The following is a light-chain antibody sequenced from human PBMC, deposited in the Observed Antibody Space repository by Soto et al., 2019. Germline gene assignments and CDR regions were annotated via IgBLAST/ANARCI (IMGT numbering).Light chain of an antibody. Sequence: EIVLTQSPGTLSVSPGERATLSCRASQNVSSNYLAWYQQRPGQAPRLLMYGAFIRATGIPDRISGSGSGTDFTVTISRLEPEDFAVYYCQYYGGYYGSSPRYTFGQGTKLDIK. CDR2: GAF. CDR3: QYYGGYYGSSPRYT. J-gene: IGKJ2*01. V-gene: IGKV3-20*01. CDR1: QNVSSNY.